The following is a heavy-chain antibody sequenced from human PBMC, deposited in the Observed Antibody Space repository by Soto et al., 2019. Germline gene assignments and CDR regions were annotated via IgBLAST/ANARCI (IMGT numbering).Heavy chain of an antibody. CDR3: ARDERDSCSGGDCFDFDY. D-gene: IGHD2-21*02. V-gene: IGHV1-18*04. CDR2: ISTYNSNT. J-gene: IGHJ4*02. CDR1: GYTFTNYG. Sequence: QVQLVQSGGEVKKPGASVKVSCKASGYTFTNYGISWVQQAPGQGLEWLGWISTYNSNTNSAPRLQGRLTMTTDTSTSTAYMELRSLTSDDTAVYYCARDERDSCSGGDCFDFDYWGQGTLVTVSS.